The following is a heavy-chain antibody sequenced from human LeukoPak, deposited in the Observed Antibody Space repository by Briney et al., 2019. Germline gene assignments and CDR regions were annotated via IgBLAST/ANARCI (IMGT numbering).Heavy chain of an antibody. D-gene: IGHD3-9*01. V-gene: IGHV4-39*01. CDR3: ARLVSYDVLTEDFYKYYMDV. J-gene: IGHJ6*03. Sequence: SETLSLTCTVSSGSISSNNYSWGWIRQPPGKGLEWIGSIYYTGSTFYNPSLKSRVTMSLDALKNQFTLKVTSVTATDTAVYYCARLVSYDVLTEDFYKYYMDVWGKGTTVTVSS. CDR2: IYYTGST. CDR1: SGSISSNNYS.